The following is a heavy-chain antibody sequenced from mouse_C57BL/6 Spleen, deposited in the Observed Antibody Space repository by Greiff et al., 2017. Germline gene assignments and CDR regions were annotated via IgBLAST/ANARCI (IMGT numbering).Heavy chain of an antibody. Sequence: QVQLQQPGTELVKPGASVKLSCKASGYTFTSYWMHWVKQRPGQGLEWIGNINPSNGGTNYNEKFKSKATLTVDKSSSTACMQLSSLTSEDSAVYYCARGIYYYGSSYVLFDYWGQGTTLTVSS. CDR1: GYTFTSYW. V-gene: IGHV1-53*01. J-gene: IGHJ2*01. CDR2: INPSNGGT. CDR3: ARGIYYYGSSYVLFDY. D-gene: IGHD1-1*01.